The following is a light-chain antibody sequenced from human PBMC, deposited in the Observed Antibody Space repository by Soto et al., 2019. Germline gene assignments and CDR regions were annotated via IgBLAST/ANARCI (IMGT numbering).Light chain of an antibody. J-gene: IGKJ2*01. CDR2: DAS. CDR1: QSISSW. V-gene: IGKV1-5*01. CDR3: QQYNSYPYT. Sequence: DIQMTQSPSTLSASVGDRVTITCWASQSISSWLAWYQQKPGKAPKLLIYDASSLESGVPSRFSGSGSGTEFTLTISSLQPDDFETYYCQQYNSYPYTFGQGTKVDIK.